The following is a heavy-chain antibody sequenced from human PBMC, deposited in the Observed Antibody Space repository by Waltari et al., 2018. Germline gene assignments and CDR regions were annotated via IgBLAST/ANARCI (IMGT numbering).Heavy chain of an antibody. D-gene: IGHD3-10*01. CDR2: IYYRGST. CDR3: ARNMESPYNAPYYFYYMDV. V-gene: IGHV4-39*01. CDR1: GASITNSNSY. Sequence: QLQLQESGPGLVKPSETLSLTCSVSGASITNSNSYWSWLRKPPGKGLEWIGSIYYRGSTSASPSLKRRVTISLDTSKNQLSLKVSSVTVADTAIYFCARNMESPYNAPYYFYYMDVWGKGTTVTVSS. J-gene: IGHJ6*03.